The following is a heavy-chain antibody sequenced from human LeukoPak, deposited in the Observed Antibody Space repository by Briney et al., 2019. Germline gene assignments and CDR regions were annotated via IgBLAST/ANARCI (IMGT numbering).Heavy chain of an antibody. Sequence: GGSLRLSCAASGFTFSSYWMSWVRQAPGKGLEWVANIKQYGSEKYYVDSVKGRFTISGDNAKNSLYLQMNSLRAEDTAVYYCARESGSTSYYYYYMDVWGKGTTVTVSS. CDR3: ARESGSTSYYYYYMDV. CDR1: GFTFSSYW. CDR2: IKQYGSEK. V-gene: IGHV3-7*01. J-gene: IGHJ6*03. D-gene: IGHD2-2*01.